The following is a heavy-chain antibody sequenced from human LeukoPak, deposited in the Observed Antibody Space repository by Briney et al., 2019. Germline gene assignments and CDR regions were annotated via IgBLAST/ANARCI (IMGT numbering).Heavy chain of an antibody. Sequence: GGSLRLSCAASGFTFSAYGMSWVRQAPGKGLEWVSHISDTVRDTWYANSVKGRFIISRDNSRDTVYLQMSSLRPEDAALYFCAKDNYGGIFASWGQGTLVTVSS. V-gene: IGHV3-23*01. CDR1: GFTFSAYG. CDR2: ISDTVRDT. J-gene: IGHJ4*02. D-gene: IGHD4-17*01. CDR3: AKDNYGGIFAS.